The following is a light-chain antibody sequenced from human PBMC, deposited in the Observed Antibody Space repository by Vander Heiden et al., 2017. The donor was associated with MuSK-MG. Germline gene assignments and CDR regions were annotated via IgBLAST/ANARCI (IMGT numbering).Light chain of an antibody. CDR2: AAS. CDR1: QSISNY. CDR3: QQSYGTPWT. J-gene: IGKJ1*01. Sequence: DIQLTQSPSSLSVSVGDRVTITCRASQSISNYLNWYQQKPGKAPKLLMYAASSLQSGVPSRFSGSGSGTDFTLTISSLQPEDFATYYCQQSYGTPWTCGQGTKVEIK. V-gene: IGKV1-39*01.